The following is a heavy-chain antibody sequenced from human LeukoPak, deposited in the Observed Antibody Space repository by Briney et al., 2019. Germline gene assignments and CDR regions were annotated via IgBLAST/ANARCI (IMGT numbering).Heavy chain of an antibody. CDR3: VKDLSGYYSFEF. Sequence: PWGSLRLSFSASGFPFSSCAMHWVRQAPGMGLEYVSGINDYGDTTHYGDSVRGRATISRDDSKNTVHLQMSSLRAEDTAIYYCVKDLSGYYSFEFWGQGTLVTVSS. CDR2: INDYGDTT. D-gene: IGHD5-12*01. J-gene: IGHJ4*02. CDR1: GFPFSSCA. V-gene: IGHV3-64D*09.